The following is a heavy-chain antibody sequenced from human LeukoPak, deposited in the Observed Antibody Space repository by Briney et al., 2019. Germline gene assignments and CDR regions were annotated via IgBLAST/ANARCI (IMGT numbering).Heavy chain of an antibody. Sequence: ASVKVSCKASGGTFSSYAISWVRQAPGQGLEWMGGIIPIFGTANYAQKFQGRVTITTDESTSTAYMELSSLRSEDTAVYYCARDPGDLAAFDIWGQGTMVTVSS. D-gene: IGHD3-16*01. J-gene: IGHJ3*02. CDR2: IIPIFGTA. CDR3: ARDPGDLAAFDI. CDR1: GGTFSSYA. V-gene: IGHV1-69*05.